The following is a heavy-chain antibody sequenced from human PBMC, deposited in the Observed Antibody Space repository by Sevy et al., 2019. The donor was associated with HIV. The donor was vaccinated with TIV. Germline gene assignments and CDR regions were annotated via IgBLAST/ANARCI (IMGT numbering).Heavy chain of an antibody. D-gene: IGHD6-13*01. CDR1: GYSFTSYW. CDR3: ARHIGQQPPYDYYYYMDV. V-gene: IGHV5-51*01. Sequence: GKSLKISCKGSGYSFTSYWIGWMRQMPGKGLEWMGIIYPGDSDTRYSPSFQGQVTISADKSISTAYLQWSSLKASDTGMHYCARHIGQQPPYDYYYYMDVWGKGTPVTVSS. J-gene: IGHJ6*03. CDR2: IYPGDSDT.